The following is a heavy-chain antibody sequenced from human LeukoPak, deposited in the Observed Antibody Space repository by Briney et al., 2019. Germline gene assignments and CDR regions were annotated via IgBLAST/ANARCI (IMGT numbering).Heavy chain of an antibody. Sequence: ASVKVSCKASGYTFGAYFMHWVRQAPGEGLEWMGWMNPNNGGTKFAQKFQGRVTMTRDTSISTAYMELSGLRSDDTAVYYCARERGGVGWFDPWGQGTLVTVSS. J-gene: IGHJ5*02. V-gene: IGHV1-2*02. D-gene: IGHD3-10*01. CDR3: ARERGGVGWFDP. CDR1: GYTFGAYF. CDR2: MNPNNGGT.